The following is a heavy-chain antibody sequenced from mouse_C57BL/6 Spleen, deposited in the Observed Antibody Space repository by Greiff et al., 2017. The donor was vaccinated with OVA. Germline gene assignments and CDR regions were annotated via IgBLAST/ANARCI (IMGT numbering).Heavy chain of an antibody. CDR3: ARRGGMITYYFDY. V-gene: IGHV1-55*01. CDR1: GYTFTSYW. D-gene: IGHD2-4*01. CDR2: IYPGSGST. J-gene: IGHJ2*01. Sequence: QVQLQQPGAELVKPGASVKMSCKASGYTFTSYWITWVKQRPGQGLEWIGDIYPGSGSTNYNEKFKSKATLTVDTSSSIAYMQLSSLTSEDSAVYYCARRGGMITYYFDYWGQGTTLTVSS.